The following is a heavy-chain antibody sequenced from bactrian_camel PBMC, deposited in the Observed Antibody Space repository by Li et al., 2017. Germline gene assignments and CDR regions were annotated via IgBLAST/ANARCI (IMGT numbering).Heavy chain of an antibody. Sequence: HVQLVESGGGSVQTGGSLRLSCAASLNPGDTYCLGWFRQAPWKEREAVALNYSEDRRSYYLDSVKGRFTISRDNAKNTVYLQMNSLKSEDTALYCCATDLGSTDGSWRGAFGYWGQGTQVTVS. CDR1: LNPGDTYC. CDR2: NYSEDRRS. D-gene: IGHD6*01. V-gene: IGHV3S1*01. CDR3: ATDLGSTDGSWRGAFGY. J-gene: IGHJ6*01.